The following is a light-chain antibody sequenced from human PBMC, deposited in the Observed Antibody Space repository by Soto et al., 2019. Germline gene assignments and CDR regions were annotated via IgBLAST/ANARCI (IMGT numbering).Light chain of an antibody. J-gene: IGKJ1*01. CDR2: DAS. CDR1: QSVSSIY. V-gene: IGKV3-20*01. CDR3: QQYGSSPPT. Sequence: EIVLTQSPGTLSLSPGERATLSCRASQSVSSIYLAWYQQKAGRAPRLLIYDASSRATGIPDRFSGSASGTDFTLTISRLEPEDFALYYCQQYGSSPPTFGQGTKVDI.